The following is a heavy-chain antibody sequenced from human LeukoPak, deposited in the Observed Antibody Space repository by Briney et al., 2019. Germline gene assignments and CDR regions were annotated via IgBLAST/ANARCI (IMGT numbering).Heavy chain of an antibody. CDR3: ARGSFVAGSGAFDI. CDR1: GFTFDDYG. CDR2: INCNGGST. D-gene: IGHD6-19*01. J-gene: IGHJ3*02. Sequence: WGSLRLSCAASGFTFDDYGMSWVRQAPGKGLEWVSGINCNGGSTGYADSVKGRFTISRDNAKNSLYLQLNSLRAEDTALYYCARGSFVAGSGAFDIWGQGTMVTVSS. V-gene: IGHV3-20*04.